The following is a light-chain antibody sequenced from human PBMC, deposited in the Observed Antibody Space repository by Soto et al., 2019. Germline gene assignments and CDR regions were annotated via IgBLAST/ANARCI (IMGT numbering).Light chain of an antibody. CDR2: EVS. J-gene: IGLJ3*02. CDR3: CSYAGSSTFWV. V-gene: IGLV2-23*02. CDR1: SSDVGSYNL. Sequence: QSALTQPASVAGSPGQSITISCTGTSSDVGSYNLVSWYQQHPGKAPKLMIYEVSNRPSGVSNRFSGSKSGNTASLTIAGLQAEDEADYYCCSYAGSSTFWVFGGGTKLPVL.